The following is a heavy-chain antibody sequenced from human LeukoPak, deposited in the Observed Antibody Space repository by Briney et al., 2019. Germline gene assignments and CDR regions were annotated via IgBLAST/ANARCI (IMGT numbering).Heavy chain of an antibody. D-gene: IGHD6-19*01. V-gene: IGHV4-59*12. J-gene: IGHJ4*02. Sequence: GSLRLSCTVSGFTFSDYYMSWIRQPPGKGLEWIGNNCYSGSTCHNPSLKSRVTVSVDTSKNNFSLKLTSVTASDTAVYYCARVSGSGWFGYGFDYWGQGTLVTVSS. CDR1: GFTFSDYY. CDR2: NCYSGST. CDR3: ARVSGSGWFGYGFDY.